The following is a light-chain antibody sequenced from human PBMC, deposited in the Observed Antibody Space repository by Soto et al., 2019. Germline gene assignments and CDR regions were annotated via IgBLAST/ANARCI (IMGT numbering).Light chain of an antibody. V-gene: IGKV3-15*01. Sequence: FGLTQSPSTLSLSPGERATLSCRTSLSVSVYLDWYQQKPGQAPRLLIYAASTRATGIPARFSGSGSGTEFTLTISSLQSEDFAVYYCQQYNNWSFGQGTRLEIK. J-gene: IGKJ5*01. CDR2: AAS. CDR3: QQYNNWS. CDR1: LSVSVY.